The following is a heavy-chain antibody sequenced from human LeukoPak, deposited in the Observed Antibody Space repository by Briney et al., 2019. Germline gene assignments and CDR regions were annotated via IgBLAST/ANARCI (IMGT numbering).Heavy chain of an antibody. V-gene: IGHV3-49*04. CDR2: IRSKAYGGTT. J-gene: IGHJ4*02. CDR1: GFTFGDYA. D-gene: IGHD3-3*01. Sequence: GGSLRLSCTASGFTFGDYAMSWVRQAPGKGLEWVGFIRSKAYGGTTEYAASVKGRFTISRDDSKSIAYLQMNSLKTEDTAVYYCTRGSHYDFWSGYPHFYFDYWGQGTLVTVSS. CDR3: TRGSHYDFWSGYPHFYFDY.